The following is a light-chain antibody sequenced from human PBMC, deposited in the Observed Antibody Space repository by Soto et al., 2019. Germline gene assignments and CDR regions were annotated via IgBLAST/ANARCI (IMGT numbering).Light chain of an antibody. J-gene: IGKJ2*01. V-gene: IGKV3-20*01. CDR1: QSIVSSS. Sequence: EVVLTQSPGTLSLSPGERANLSCRPSQSIVSSSLAWYQQKPGQPPRLVIYGASTRATGISERFSGSASGTDFTLTISRLEPEDFAVFYCQHYGSGGYTFGQGTKLEIK. CDR2: GAS. CDR3: QHYGSGGYT.